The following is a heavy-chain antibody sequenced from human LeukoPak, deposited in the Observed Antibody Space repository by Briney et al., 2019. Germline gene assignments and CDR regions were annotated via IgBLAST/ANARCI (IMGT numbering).Heavy chain of an antibody. CDR1: GFIFSNYG. J-gene: IGHJ4*02. D-gene: IGHD2-21*02. CDR2: ISASGSAT. V-gene: IGHV3-23*01. Sequence: GGSLRLSCAASGFIFSNYGMNWVRQAPGKGLEWVAAISASGSATSYADSVRGRFTISRDNSKSTTYLQMNSLRAEDTAVYYCVREDTPATANYWGQGTLVTISS. CDR3: VREDTPATANY.